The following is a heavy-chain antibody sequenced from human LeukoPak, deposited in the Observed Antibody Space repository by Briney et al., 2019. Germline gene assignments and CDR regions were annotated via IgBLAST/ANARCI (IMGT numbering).Heavy chain of an antibody. CDR2: IYYSGST. D-gene: IGHD4-23*01. J-gene: IGHJ4*02. Sequence: NPSETLSLTCTVSGGSISSYYWSWIRQPPGKGLEWIGYIYYSGSTNYNPSLKSRVTISVDTSKNQFSLKLSSVTAADTAVYYCASLGQDYGGVDYWGQGTLVTVSS. CDR1: GGSISSYY. V-gene: IGHV4-59*01. CDR3: ASLGQDYGGVDY.